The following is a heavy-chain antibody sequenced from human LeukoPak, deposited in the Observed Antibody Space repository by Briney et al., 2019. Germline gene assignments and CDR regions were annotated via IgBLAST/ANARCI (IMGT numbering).Heavy chain of an antibody. CDR3: AKGTHSGYSYGYYYYYYMDV. V-gene: IGHV3-23*01. CDR1: GFTFSSYA. Sequence: GGSLRLSCAASGFTFSSYAMSWVRQAPGKGLEWVSSISGGAGGTDYADSVKGRFTISRDNSKNTLYLQMNSLRAEDTAVYYCAKGTHSGYSYGYYYYYYMDVWGKGTTVTVSS. J-gene: IGHJ6*03. CDR2: ISGGAGGT. D-gene: IGHD5-18*01.